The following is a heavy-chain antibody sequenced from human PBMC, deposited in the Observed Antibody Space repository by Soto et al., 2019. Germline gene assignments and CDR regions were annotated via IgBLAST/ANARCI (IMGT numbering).Heavy chain of an antibody. CDR1: GDSVSSNSAA. CDR3: ARDRYCSSTSYSVSSWFDP. Sequence: SQTLSLTCVISGDSVSSNSAAWNWIRQSPSRGLEWLGRTYYRSKWHNEYAVSVRSRITINPDTSKNQFSLQVHSVTPEDTAVYYCARDRYCSSTSYSVSSWFDPWGQGTLVTVSS. V-gene: IGHV6-1*01. CDR2: TYYRSKWHN. J-gene: IGHJ5*02. D-gene: IGHD2-2*01.